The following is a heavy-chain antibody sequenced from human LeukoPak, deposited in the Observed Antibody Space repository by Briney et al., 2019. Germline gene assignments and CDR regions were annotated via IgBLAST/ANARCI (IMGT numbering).Heavy chain of an antibody. Sequence: HTGGSLRLSCAASGFTFSNYWMHWVRQAPGKGLVWVSRINSDGINTSYADSVKGRFTISRDNAKSTLNLQMNSLRAEDTAVYYCARDLGQYYDTSDNWFDPWGQGTLVTVSS. CDR3: ARDLGQYYDTSDNWFDP. J-gene: IGHJ5*02. D-gene: IGHD3-22*01. CDR1: GFTFSNYW. V-gene: IGHV3-74*01. CDR2: INSDGINT.